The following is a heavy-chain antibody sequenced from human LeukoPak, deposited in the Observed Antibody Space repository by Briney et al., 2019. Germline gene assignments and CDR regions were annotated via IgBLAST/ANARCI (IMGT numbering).Heavy chain of an antibody. CDR1: GFTFSSDW. CDR2: IKQDGSEK. D-gene: IGHD3-9*01. V-gene: IGHV3-7*01. CDR3: AIVRYFAWFTDY. J-gene: IGHJ4*02. Sequence: GGSLRLSCAASGFTFSSDWMTWVRQAPGTGLEWVANIKQDGSEKYYVDSVKGRFSISRDNAKNTLYLQMNSLRTEDTAVYYCAIVRYFAWFTDYWGQGTLVTVSS.